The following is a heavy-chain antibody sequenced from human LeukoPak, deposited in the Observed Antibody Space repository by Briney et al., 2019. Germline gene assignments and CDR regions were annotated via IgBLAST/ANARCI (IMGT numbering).Heavy chain of an antibody. V-gene: IGHV1-69*13. D-gene: IGHD3-3*01. J-gene: IGHJ4*02. CDR3: ARVYYRRSGYYNPFDY. CDR2: IIPIFGTA. CDR1: RGTCSSYA. Sequence: SVKVSCKSSRGTCSSYAIIWVRQAPGQFIEWMGGIIPIFGTANYAQKFQGRVTITADESTSTAYMELSSLRSEDTAVYYCARVYYRRSGYYNPFDYWGQGTLVTVSS.